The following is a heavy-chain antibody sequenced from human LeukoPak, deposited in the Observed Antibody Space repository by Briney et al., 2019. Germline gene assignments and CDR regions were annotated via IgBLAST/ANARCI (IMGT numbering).Heavy chain of an antibody. J-gene: IGHJ4*02. CDR2: IYYSGST. CDR3: ARQGDGYNNWNLPLGY. Sequence: PSETLSLTCTVSGGSISSSSYYWGWIRQPPGKGLEWIGSIYYSGSTYYNPSLKSRVTISVDTSKNQFSLKLSSVTAADTAVYYCARQGDGYNNWNLPLGYWGQGTLVTVSS. V-gene: IGHV4-39*01. CDR1: GGSISSSSYY. D-gene: IGHD5-24*01.